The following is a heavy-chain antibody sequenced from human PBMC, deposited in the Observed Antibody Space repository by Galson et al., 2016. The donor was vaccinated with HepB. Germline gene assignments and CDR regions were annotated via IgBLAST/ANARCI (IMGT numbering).Heavy chain of an antibody. CDR3: AKDPIQCGGDCTRASYYFDY. D-gene: IGHD2-21*02. J-gene: IGHJ4*02. CDR2: ISGSGGGT. CDR1: GFTFTNAW. V-gene: IGHV3-23*01. Sequence: SLRLSCAASGFTFTNAWMNWVRQAPGKGLEWVSAISGSGGGTFYADSVKGRFTISRDNSKNTLFLQMNSLRAEDTAVYYCAKDPIQCGGDCTRASYYFDYWGQGLLVTVSS.